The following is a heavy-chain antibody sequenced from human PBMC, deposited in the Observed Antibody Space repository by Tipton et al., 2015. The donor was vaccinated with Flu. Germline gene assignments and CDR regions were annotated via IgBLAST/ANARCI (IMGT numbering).Heavy chain of an antibody. CDR2: IYYAGGI. CDR3: AASPWGLHGDSYFEL. CDR1: GGSISSYY. J-gene: IGHJ4*02. D-gene: IGHD2-21*01. V-gene: IGHV4-59*03. Sequence: TLSLTCTVSGGSISSYYWSWIRQSPGKGLEWIAYIYYAGGINYNPSLKSRATISVDTPRNQFSLKLSAVTAADTAVYYRAASPWGLHGDSYFELWGRGALVTVSS.